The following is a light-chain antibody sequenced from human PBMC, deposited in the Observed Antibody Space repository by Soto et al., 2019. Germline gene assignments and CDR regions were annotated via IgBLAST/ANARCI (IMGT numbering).Light chain of an antibody. J-gene: IGKJ1*01. V-gene: IGKV1-27*01. Sequence: DIQMTQSPSTLSASVGDRFTITCQASQNINNYLNWYQQKPGTVPKLLISDASRLQRGVPSRFSGSRSGTEFTLTISSLQPDDVATYYCQKYNSYSWTFGQGTKVDIK. CDR3: QKYNSYSWT. CDR1: QNINNY. CDR2: DAS.